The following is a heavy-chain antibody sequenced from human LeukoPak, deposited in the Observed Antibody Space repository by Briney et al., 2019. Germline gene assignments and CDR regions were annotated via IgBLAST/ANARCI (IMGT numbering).Heavy chain of an antibody. Sequence: GGSLRLSCAASRFTFSNYWMTWVRQAPGRGLEWVGNINQDGSEINYVDSLKGRFTISRDNAETSLYLQMNSLRAEDTAIYYCARDRHINSWSNDRFDYWGQGALVTVSS. V-gene: IGHV3-7*01. J-gene: IGHJ4*02. D-gene: IGHD6-13*01. CDR2: INQDGSEI. CDR3: ARDRHINSWSNDRFDY. CDR1: RFTFSNYW.